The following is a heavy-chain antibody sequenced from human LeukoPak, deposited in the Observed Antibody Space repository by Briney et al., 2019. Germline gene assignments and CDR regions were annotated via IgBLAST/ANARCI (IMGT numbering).Heavy chain of an antibody. CDR3: ARDSGYYDILTGSEWPLNAFDI. CDR1: GFTFSSYW. D-gene: IGHD3-9*01. CDR2: INPDGSTT. J-gene: IGHJ3*02. Sequence: GGSLRLSCAASGFTFSSYWMHWVRQAPGRGLVWVSRINPDGSTTSYADSVKGRFTISRDSAKNTLYLQMNSLRAEDTAVYYCARDSGYYDILTGSEWPLNAFDIWGQGTMVTVSS. V-gene: IGHV3-74*01.